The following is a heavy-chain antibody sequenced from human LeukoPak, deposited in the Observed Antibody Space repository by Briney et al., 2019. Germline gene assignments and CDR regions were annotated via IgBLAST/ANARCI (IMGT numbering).Heavy chain of an antibody. V-gene: IGHV5-51*01. CDR2: LYPGDSDT. J-gene: IGHJ4*02. CDR3: ARHETGPYFDY. CDR1: GYSFTSYW. Sequence: GASLKISCKGSGYSFTSYWIGWVRPMPGKGLEFMGILYPGDSDTRYSPSFQGQVTISADKSISTAYLQWSSLKASDTAMYYCARHETGPYFDYWGQGTLVTVSS. D-gene: IGHD1-1*01.